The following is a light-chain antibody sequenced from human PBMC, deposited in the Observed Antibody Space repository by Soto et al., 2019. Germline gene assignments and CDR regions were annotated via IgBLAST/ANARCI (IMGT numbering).Light chain of an antibody. CDR1: QSISSW. Sequence: DIQMPQSPSALSASVGDRVTITCRASQSISSWLAWYQHKPGKAPKLLIYKASSLESGVPSRVSGSGSGTEITLTISSLQPDDFATYFCQQYNSYPLTFGGGTKVEIK. J-gene: IGKJ4*01. CDR2: KAS. V-gene: IGKV1-5*03. CDR3: QQYNSYPLT.